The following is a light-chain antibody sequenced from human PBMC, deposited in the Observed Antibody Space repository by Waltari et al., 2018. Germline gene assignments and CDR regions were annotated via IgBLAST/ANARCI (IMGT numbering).Light chain of an antibody. CDR1: QSINNY. Sequence: DIQMTLSPSSLSASVGDRVAITCRASQSINNYVNWYQQKPGKAPKLLIFAASTLQTGVPSRFSGSGSGTDFTLTISSLQPEDFATYYCQQSYNNPRAFGQGTKVEIK. CDR3: QQSYNNPRA. J-gene: IGKJ1*01. V-gene: IGKV1-39*01. CDR2: AAS.